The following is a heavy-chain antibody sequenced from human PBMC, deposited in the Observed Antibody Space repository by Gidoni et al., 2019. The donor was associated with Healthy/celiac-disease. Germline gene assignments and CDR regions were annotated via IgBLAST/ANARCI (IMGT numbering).Heavy chain of an antibody. V-gene: IGHV4-38-2*02. J-gene: IGHJ5*02. D-gene: IGHD3-10*01. Sequence: QVQLQESGPGLVKPSETLSLTCAVSGYSISSGYYWGWIRQPPGKGLEWIGSIYHSGSTYYNPSLKSRVTISVDTSKNQFSLKLSSVTAADTAVYYCARDPLRGFGEGWFDPWGQGTLVTVSS. CDR2: IYHSGST. CDR3: ARDPLRGFGEGWFDP. CDR1: GYSISSGYY.